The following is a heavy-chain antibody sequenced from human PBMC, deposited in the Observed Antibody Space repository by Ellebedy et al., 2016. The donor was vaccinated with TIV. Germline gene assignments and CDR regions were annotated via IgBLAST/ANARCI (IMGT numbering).Heavy chain of an antibody. Sequence: PGGSLRLSCAASGFTFSSYAMAWVRQTPGKGLEWVSAIYGGGVTAYYTDSVKGRFTISRDNSRNTLYLQMNSLRAEDTAIYYCAKDSGKYGWNSEYWGQGTQVTVSS. D-gene: IGHD3-10*01. CDR1: GFTFSSYA. CDR3: AKDSGKYGWNSEY. V-gene: IGHV3-23*01. J-gene: IGHJ4*02. CDR2: IYGGGVTA.